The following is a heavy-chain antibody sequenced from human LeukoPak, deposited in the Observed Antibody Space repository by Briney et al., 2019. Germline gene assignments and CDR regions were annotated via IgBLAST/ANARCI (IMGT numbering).Heavy chain of an antibody. CDR1: GGSFNGYY. J-gene: IGHJ6*03. CDR2: INHSGST. Sequence: SETLSLTCAVYGGSFNGYYWSWIRQPPGKGLEWIGEINHSGSTNYNPPLKSRVTISVDTSKNQFSLKPSSVTAADTAVYYCTRGRRYCSSTSCYHPYYYMDVWGKGTTVTVSS. CDR3: TRGRRYCSSTSCYHPYYYMDV. V-gene: IGHV4-34*01. D-gene: IGHD2-2*01.